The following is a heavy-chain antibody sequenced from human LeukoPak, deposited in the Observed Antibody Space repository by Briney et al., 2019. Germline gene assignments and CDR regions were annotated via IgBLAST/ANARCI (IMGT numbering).Heavy chain of an antibody. V-gene: IGHV4-59*01. Sequence: SETLSLTCTDSGGSISGDLWSWIRQPPGKGLEWVGYIYYSGRTFYNPSLKSRVTISVDTSKNQFSLKLSSVTAADTAIYYCARGFYSPAYWGQGTLVTVSS. D-gene: IGHD4-11*01. CDR1: GGSISGDL. CDR2: IYYSGRT. J-gene: IGHJ4*02. CDR3: ARGFYSPAY.